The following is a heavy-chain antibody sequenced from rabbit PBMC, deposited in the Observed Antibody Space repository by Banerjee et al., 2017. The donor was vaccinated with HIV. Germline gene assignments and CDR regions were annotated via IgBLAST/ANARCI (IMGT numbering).Heavy chain of an antibody. D-gene: IGHD6-1*01. J-gene: IGHJ4*01. CDR1: GFNFSSNG. V-gene: IGHV1S47*01. Sequence: QEQLVESGGGLVTLGGSLKLSGTASGFNFSSNGISWFRQAPGRGLEWIAYIYHDYGSSDYASWVNGRFTISLDNAQNTVFLQMTSLTAADTATYFSARSEYAGYAFYGYATPYFNLWGPGTLVTVS. CDR2: IYHDYGSS. CDR3: ARSEYAGYAFYGYATPYFNL.